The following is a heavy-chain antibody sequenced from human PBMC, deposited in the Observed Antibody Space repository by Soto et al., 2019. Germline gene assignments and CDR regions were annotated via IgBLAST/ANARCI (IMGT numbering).Heavy chain of an antibody. D-gene: IGHD2-2*01. CDR3: AKDQEDIVVVPAAMPLDY. CDR2: ISYDGSNK. V-gene: IGHV3-30*18. J-gene: IGHJ4*02. CDR1: GFTFSSYG. Sequence: QVQLVESGGGVVQPGRSLRLSCAASGFTFSSYGMHWVRQAPGKGLEWVAVISYDGSNKYYADSVKGRFTISRDNSKNTLYLQMNSLRAEDTAVYYCAKDQEDIVVVPAAMPLDYWGQGTLVTVSS.